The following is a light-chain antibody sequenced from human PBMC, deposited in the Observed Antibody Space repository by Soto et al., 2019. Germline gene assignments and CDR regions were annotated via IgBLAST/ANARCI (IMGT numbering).Light chain of an antibody. Sequence: EIVLTQSPATLSLSPGERATLSCRASQSVSSYLAWYQQKPGQAPRLLIYDASNRATGIPARFSGSGSGTDFTLTTSSLEPEDFAVYYCQQRSNWPRRTFGQGTKVEIK. CDR2: DAS. V-gene: IGKV3-11*01. J-gene: IGKJ1*01. CDR1: QSVSSY. CDR3: QQRSNWPRRT.